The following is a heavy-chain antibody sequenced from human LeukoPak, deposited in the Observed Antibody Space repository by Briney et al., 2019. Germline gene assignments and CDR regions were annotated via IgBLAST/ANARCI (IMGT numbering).Heavy chain of an antibody. V-gene: IGHV3-21*04. D-gene: IGHD4/OR15-4a*01. J-gene: IGHJ4*02. CDR1: GFTFSSYS. Sequence: GGSLRLFCAASGFTFSSYSMNWVRQAPGKGLEWLSSISSSSSYIYYADSVKGRFTIYRDNSKNTLYLQMNSLRAEDTPVYCCARRAGAYSHPYDYWGQGSLVTVCS. CDR2: ISSSSSYI. CDR3: ARRAGAYSHPYDY.